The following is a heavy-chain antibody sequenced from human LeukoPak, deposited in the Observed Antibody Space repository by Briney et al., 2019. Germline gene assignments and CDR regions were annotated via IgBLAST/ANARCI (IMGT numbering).Heavy chain of an antibody. CDR1: GFTFNSYA. J-gene: IGHJ4*02. V-gene: IGHV3-23*01. Sequence: GGSLRLSCAASGFTFNSYAMAWVRQAPGKGLEWVSVIGRSGGDIQYVDSVKGRFTISRDNSKNTLYLQMNSLRAEDTAVYYCAKEGTVRFLEVDYFDYWGQGTLVTVSS. CDR3: AKEGTVRFLEVDYFDY. CDR2: IGRSGGDI. D-gene: IGHD3-3*01.